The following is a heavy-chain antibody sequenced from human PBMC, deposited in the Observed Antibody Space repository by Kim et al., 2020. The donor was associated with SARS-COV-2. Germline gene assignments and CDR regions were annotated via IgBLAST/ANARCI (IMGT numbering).Heavy chain of an antibody. J-gene: IGHJ3*02. CDR3: ARHSYDSSAWSGFDI. Sequence: ADSVKRRFTISRDNAKNSLYLQMNSLRAEDPAVYYCARHSYDSSAWSGFDIWGQRTMVTVSS. D-gene: IGHD3-22*01. V-gene: IGHV3-21*01.